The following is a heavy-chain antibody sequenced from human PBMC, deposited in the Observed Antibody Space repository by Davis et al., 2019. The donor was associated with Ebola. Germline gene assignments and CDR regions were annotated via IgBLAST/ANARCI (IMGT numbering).Heavy chain of an antibody. CDR1: GGSINRHF. CDR2: VYNDGST. Sequence: SETLSLTCTVSGGSINRHFWSWIRQPPGKGLEWIGYVYNDGSTNYNPSLKSRVTISLDTSKNQLSLKLKSAPAADTAVYYCVRLVAGYFDLWGQGTLVTVSS. CDR3: VRLVAGYFDL. J-gene: IGHJ1*01. V-gene: IGHV4-59*11. D-gene: IGHD2-21*01.